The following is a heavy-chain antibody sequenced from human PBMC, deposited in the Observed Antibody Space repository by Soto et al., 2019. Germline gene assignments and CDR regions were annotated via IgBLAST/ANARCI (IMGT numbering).Heavy chain of an antibody. J-gene: IGHJ4*02. CDR3: AREGPMLLWFGELSGYFDY. CDR1: GFTFSSYA. CDR2: ISYDGSNK. Sequence: GGSLRLSCAASGFTFSSYAMHWVRQAPGKGLEWVAVISYDGSNKYYADSVKGRFTISRDNSKNTLYLQMNSLRAEDTAVYYRAREGPMLLWFGELSGYFDYWGQGTLVTVSS. D-gene: IGHD3-10*01. V-gene: IGHV3-30-3*01.